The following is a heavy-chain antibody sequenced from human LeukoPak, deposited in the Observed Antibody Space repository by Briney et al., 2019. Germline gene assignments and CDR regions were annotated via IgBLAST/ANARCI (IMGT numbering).Heavy chain of an antibody. CDR2: INAGNGNT. CDR3: ARAPRNGFGELPIDY. J-gene: IGHJ4*02. D-gene: IGHD3-10*01. CDR1: GYTFTSYA. Sequence: ASVKVSCKASGYTFTSYAMHWVRQAPGQRLEWMGWINAGNGNTKYSQKFQGRVTITRDTSASTAYMELSSLRSEDTAVYYCARAPRNGFGELPIDYWGQGTLVTVSS. V-gene: IGHV1-3*01.